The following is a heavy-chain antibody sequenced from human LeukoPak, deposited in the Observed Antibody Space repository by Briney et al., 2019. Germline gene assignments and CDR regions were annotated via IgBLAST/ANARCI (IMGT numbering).Heavy chain of an antibody. J-gene: IGHJ4*02. D-gene: IGHD1-1*01. Sequence: PSETLSLTCTVSGGSISSGSYYWSWIRQPAGKGLEWFGRIYTSGSTNYKPSLKSRVTISVDTSKNQFSLKLSSVTAADTAVYYCAARRRGTEVDYWGQGTLVTVSS. V-gene: IGHV4-61*02. CDR2: IYTSGST. CDR3: AARRRGTEVDY. CDR1: GGSISSGSYY.